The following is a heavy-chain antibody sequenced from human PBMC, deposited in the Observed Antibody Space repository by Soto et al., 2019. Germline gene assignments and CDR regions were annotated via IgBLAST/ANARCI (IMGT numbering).Heavy chain of an antibody. V-gene: IGHV1-69*13. CDR2: IIPIFGTA. CDR3: AVGGGYGGDRVYYYGMDA. CDR1: GGTFSSYA. J-gene: IGHJ6*02. D-gene: IGHD5-12*01. Sequence: GASVKVSCKASGGTFSSYAISWVRQAPGQGLEWMGGIIPIFGTANYAQKFQGRVTITADESTSTAYMELSSLRSEDTAVYYCAVGGGYGGDRVYYYGMDAWGQGTTVTSP.